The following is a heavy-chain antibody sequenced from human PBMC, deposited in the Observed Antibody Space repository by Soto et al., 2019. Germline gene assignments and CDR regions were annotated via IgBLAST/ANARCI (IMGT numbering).Heavy chain of an antibody. J-gene: IGHJ3*02. D-gene: IGHD4-17*01. CDR3: AGSSYGDYGLGI. CDR2: TRNKANSYTT. Sequence: GGSLRLSCAASGFTFSDHYMDWVRQAPGKGLEWVGRTRNKANSYTTEYAASVKGRFTISRDDSKNSLYLQMNSLKTEDTAVYYCAGSSYGDYGLGIWGQGTMVTVSS. V-gene: IGHV3-72*01. CDR1: GFTFSDHY.